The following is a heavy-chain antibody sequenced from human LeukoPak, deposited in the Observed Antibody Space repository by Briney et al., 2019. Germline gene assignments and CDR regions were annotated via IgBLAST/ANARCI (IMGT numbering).Heavy chain of an antibody. D-gene: IGHD6-13*01. V-gene: IGHV1-69*13. CDR1: GGTFSSYA. CDR3: ARERVAAAGTGDYYYYGMDV. CDR2: IIPIVGTA. J-gene: IGHJ6*02. Sequence: ASVKVSCKASGGTFSSYAISWVRQAPGQGLEWMGGIIPIVGTANYAQTLQGRVTITADESTSTAYMELSSLRSEDTAVYYCARERVAAAGTGDYYYYGMDVWGQGTTVTVSS.